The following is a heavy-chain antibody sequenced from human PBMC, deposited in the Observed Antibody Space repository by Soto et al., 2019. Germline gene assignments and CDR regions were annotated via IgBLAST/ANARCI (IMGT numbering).Heavy chain of an antibody. J-gene: IGHJ6*02. Sequence: SETLSLTCAVSGGSISSSNWWSWVRQPPGKGLEWIGEIYHSGSTNYNPSLKSRVTISVDKSKNQFSLKLSSVTAADTAVYYCARSPYYDYYYYYGMDVWGQVTTGTVSS. V-gene: IGHV4-4*02. CDR3: ARSPYYDYYYYYGMDV. CDR1: GGSISSSNW. CDR2: IYHSGST. D-gene: IGHD3-10*01.